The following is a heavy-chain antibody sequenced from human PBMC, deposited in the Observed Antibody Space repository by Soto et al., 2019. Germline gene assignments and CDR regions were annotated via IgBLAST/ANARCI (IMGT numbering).Heavy chain of an antibody. CDR1: GFTFSSYG. CDR2: IWYDGSNK. V-gene: IGHV3-33*01. J-gene: IGHJ4*02. D-gene: IGHD6-19*01. CDR3: ARVPHSSGWRSEDY. Sequence: QVQLVESGGGVVQPGRSLRLSCAASGFTFSSYGMHWVRQAPGKGLEWVAVIWYDGSNKYYADSVKGRFTISRDNSKNTLYLQMNSLRAEDTAVYYCARVPHSSGWRSEDYWGQGTLVTVSS.